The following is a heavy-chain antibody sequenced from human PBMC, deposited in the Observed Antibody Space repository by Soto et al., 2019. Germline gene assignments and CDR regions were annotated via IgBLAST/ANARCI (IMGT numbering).Heavy chain of an antibody. J-gene: IGHJ4*02. Sequence: EVRLLESGGGLVQPGGSLRLSCAASRFTFRLYAMSWVRQAPGKGLEWVSGINGGGGRIYYAAYVKGRFIISRDNSKDTLSLQMNSLKAEDTAVYYLAKYTLGVWNDADPDFRFASWGQGTLVTVS. V-gene: IGHV3-23*01. D-gene: IGHD1-1*01. CDR1: RFTFRLYA. CDR3: AKYTLGVWNDADPDFRFAS. CDR2: INGGGGRI.